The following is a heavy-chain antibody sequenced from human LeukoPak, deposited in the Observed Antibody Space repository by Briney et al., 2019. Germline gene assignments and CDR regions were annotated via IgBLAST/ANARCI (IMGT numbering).Heavy chain of an antibody. J-gene: IGHJ4*02. CDR3: ARGRQQLPHPDY. CDR2: ISYDGSNK. V-gene: IGHV3-30-3*01. CDR1: GFTFSTYG. Sequence: PGRSLRLSCAASGFTFSTYGIHWVRQAPGKGLEWVAVISYDGSNKYYADSVKGRFTISRDNSKNTLYLQMNSLRAEDTAVYYCARGRQQLPHPDYWGQGTLVTVSS. D-gene: IGHD6-13*01.